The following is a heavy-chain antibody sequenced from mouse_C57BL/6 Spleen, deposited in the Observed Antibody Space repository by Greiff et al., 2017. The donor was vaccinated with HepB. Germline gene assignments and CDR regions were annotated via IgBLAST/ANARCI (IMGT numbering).Heavy chain of an antibody. J-gene: IGHJ4*01. CDR1: GFTFSDYG. CDR2: ISSGSSTI. Sequence: EVQLVESGGGLVKPGGSLKLSCAASGFTFSDYGMHWVRRAPEKGLEWVAYISSGSSTIYYADTVKGRFTISRDNAKNTLFLQMTSLRSEDTAMYYCARRANWDERNAMDYWGQGTSVTVSS. V-gene: IGHV5-17*01. D-gene: IGHD4-1*01. CDR3: ARRANWDERNAMDY.